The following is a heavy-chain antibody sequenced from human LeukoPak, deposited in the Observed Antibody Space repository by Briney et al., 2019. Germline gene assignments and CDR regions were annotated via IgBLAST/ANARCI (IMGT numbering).Heavy chain of an antibody. Sequence: SETLSLTCAVYGGSYSGYYWSWIRQPPGKGLEWIGEINHSGSTNYNPSLKSRVTISVDTSKNQFSLKLSSVTAADTAVYYCARGRDYWGQGTLVTVSS. J-gene: IGHJ4*02. CDR3: ARGRDY. V-gene: IGHV4-34*01. CDR2: INHSGST. CDR1: GGSYSGYY.